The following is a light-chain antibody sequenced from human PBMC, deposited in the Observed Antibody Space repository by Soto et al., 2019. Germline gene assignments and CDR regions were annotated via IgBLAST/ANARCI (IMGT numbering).Light chain of an antibody. V-gene: IGLV1-40*01. CDR3: QSYDSGLGGYV. CDR1: SSNIGAGYE. CDR2: ENN. J-gene: IGLJ1*01. Sequence: QSVLTQPPSVSEAPGQRVTISCTGSSSNIGAGYEAHWYQQVPGTAPKLLIYENNNRPSGVPDRFSGSKSGTSASLAITGLQAEYEAEYYCQSYDSGLGGYVFGTGTKVTVL.